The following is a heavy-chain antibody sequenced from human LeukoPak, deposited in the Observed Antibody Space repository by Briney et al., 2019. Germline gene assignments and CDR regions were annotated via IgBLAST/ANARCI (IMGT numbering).Heavy chain of an antibody. CDR3: ARGRFLEWLPSAWKRDTYGMDV. J-gene: IGHJ6*02. D-gene: IGHD3-3*01. CDR2: ISSSSSYI. CDR1: GFTFSSYS. V-gene: IGHV3-21*01. Sequence: GGSLRLSCAASGFTFSSYSMNWVRQAPGKGLEWVSSISSSSSYIYYADSVKGRFTISRDNAKNSLYLQMNSLRAEDTAVYHCARGRFLEWLPSAWKRDTYGMDVWSQGTTVTVSS.